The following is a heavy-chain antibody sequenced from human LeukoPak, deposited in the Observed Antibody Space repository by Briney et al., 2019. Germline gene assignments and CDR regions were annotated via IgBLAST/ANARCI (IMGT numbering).Heavy chain of an antibody. V-gene: IGHV3-11*01. CDR2: ISNTGNTK. J-gene: IGHJ4*02. CDR3: ARDAGPYYFDY. CDR1: GFRFGENA. Sequence: PGGSLRLSCTASGFRFGENAMTWVRQAPGKGLEWTSYISNTGNTKYHADSVKGRFTISRDNAKNSLYLQMNDLRAEDTAVDYCARDAGPYYFDYWGQGILVTVSS.